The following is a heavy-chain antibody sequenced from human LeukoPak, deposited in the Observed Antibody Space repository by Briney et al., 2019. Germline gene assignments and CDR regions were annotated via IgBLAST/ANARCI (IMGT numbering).Heavy chain of an antibody. CDR1: GFTFGKYW. CDR2: IKLDGSEK. Sequence: GGSLRLSCVASGFTFGKYWMSWVRQAPGKGLEWVANIKLDGSEKNYVDSVKGRFTISRDNTKNSLYLQVNSLRVEDTAVFYCARDQYDTWSRRGNFDSWGQGTLVIVSS. D-gene: IGHD3-3*01. CDR3: ARDQYDTWSRRGNFDS. J-gene: IGHJ4*02. V-gene: IGHV3-7*03.